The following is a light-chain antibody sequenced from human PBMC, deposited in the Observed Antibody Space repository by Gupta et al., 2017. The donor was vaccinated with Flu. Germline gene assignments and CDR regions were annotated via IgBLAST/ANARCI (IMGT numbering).Light chain of an antibody. CDR3: QQYDHYPRT. CDR2: KAS. Sequence: DIQMTQSPSSLSASVGDRVTITCRASQSISSWLAWYQQTPGKPPKLLVYKASNLESGVPSRFSGSGSGTEFTLTISSLQPDDFAAYHCQQYDHYPRTFGQGTKVEVK. CDR1: QSISSW. J-gene: IGKJ1*01. V-gene: IGKV1-5*03.